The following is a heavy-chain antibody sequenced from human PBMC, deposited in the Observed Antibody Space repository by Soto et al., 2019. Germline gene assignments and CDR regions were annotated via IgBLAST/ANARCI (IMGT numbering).Heavy chain of an antibody. V-gene: IGHV3-74*01. CDR3: ARVASAYCGGDCYHYFDY. Sequence: PGGSLRLSCAASGFTFSSYWMHWVRQAPGKGLVWVSRINSDGSSTSYADSVKGRFTISRDNAKNTLYLQMNSLRAEDTAVYYCARVASAYCGGDCYHYFDYWGQGTLVTVSS. CDR1: GFTFSSYW. D-gene: IGHD2-21*02. J-gene: IGHJ4*02. CDR2: INSDGSST.